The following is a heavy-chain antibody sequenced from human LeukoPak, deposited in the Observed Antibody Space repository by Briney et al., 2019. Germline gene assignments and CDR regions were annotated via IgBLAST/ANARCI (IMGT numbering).Heavy chain of an antibody. CDR1: GYSISSGYY. CDR2: IYHSGST. Sequence: PSETLSLTCTVSGYSISSGYYWGWIRQPPGKGLEWIGSIYHSGSTYYNPSLKSRVTISVDTSKNQFSLKLSSVTAADTAVYYCARVGRGDYGDYTAGYWGQGTLVTVSS. CDR3: ARVGRGDYGDYTAGY. D-gene: IGHD4-17*01. V-gene: IGHV4-38-2*02. J-gene: IGHJ4*02.